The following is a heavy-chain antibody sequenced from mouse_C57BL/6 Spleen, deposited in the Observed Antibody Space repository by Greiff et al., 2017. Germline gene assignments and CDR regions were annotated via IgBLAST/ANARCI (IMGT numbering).Heavy chain of an antibody. J-gene: IGHJ2*01. CDR1: GYTFTSYW. Sequence: QVQLQQPGAELVKPGASVKLSCKASGYTFTSYWMHWVKQRPGQGLEWIGMIHPNSGSTNYNEKFKSKATLTVDKSSSTAYMQLSSLTSEDSAVYYCAPTSEDSSGYFDYWGQGTTLTVSS. CDR2: IHPNSGST. CDR3: APTSEDSSGYFDY. D-gene: IGHD3-2*02. V-gene: IGHV1-64*01.